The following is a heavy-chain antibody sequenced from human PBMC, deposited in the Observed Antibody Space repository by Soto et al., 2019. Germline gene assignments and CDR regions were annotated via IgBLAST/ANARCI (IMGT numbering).Heavy chain of an antibody. V-gene: IGHV4-38-2*02. D-gene: IGHD6-19*01. CDR1: GYSISSGYY. CDR2: TYHSGST. CDR3: ARDDSSGWFYYYYGMDV. Sequence: AETLSLTCAVSGYSISSGYYWGWIRQPPGKGLEWIGSTYHSGSTYYNPSLKSRVTISVDTSKNQFSLKPSSVTAADTAGYYCARDDSSGWFYYYYGMDVWGQGTTVTVSS. J-gene: IGHJ6*02.